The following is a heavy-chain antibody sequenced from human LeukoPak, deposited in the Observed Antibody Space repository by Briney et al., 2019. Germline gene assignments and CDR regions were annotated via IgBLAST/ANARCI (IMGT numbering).Heavy chain of an antibody. CDR1: GGSISSGDYY. J-gene: IGHJ5*02. Sequence: PSETLSLTCTVSGGSISSGDYYWSWIRQPPGKGLEWIGYIYYSGSTYYNPSLKSRVTISVDTSKNQFSLKLSSVTAADTAVYYCARDRSYGSGIDPWGQGTLVTVSS. V-gene: IGHV4-30-4*01. D-gene: IGHD3-10*01. CDR3: ARDRSYGSGIDP. CDR2: IYYSGST.